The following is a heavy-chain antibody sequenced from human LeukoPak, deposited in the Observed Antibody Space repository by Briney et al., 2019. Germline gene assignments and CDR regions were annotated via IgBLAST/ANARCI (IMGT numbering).Heavy chain of an antibody. CDR1: GGSISSYS. CDR3: ARDRVLGAFDI. Sequence: SETLSLTCTVSGGSISSYSWTWIRQPPGKGLEWIGSIYYSGSTNYKPSLQSRVTISVDTSKYQFSLKLSSVTAADTAVYYCARDRVLGAFDIWGQGTMVTVSS. V-gene: IGHV4-59*01. J-gene: IGHJ3*02. D-gene: IGHD3-16*01. CDR2: IYYSGST.